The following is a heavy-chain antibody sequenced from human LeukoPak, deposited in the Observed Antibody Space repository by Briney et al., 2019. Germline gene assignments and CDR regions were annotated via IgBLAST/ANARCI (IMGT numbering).Heavy chain of an antibody. CDR1: GGSISGSY. D-gene: IGHD1-14*01. J-gene: IGHJ4*02. Sequence: SETLSLTCTVSGGSISGSYWSWIRQPPGKGLEWIAYINDSGTTSYNPPLKSRVTISADTSKKQFSLKVNSVTAADTAVYYCARREAVLTGYFDYWGQGTLVTVSS. CDR3: ARREAVLTGYFDY. V-gene: IGHV4-59*08. CDR2: INDSGTT.